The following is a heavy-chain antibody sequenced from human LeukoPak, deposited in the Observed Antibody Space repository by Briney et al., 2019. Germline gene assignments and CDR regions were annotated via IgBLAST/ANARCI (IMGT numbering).Heavy chain of an antibody. Sequence: GGSLRLSCAASGFTFSSYSMNWVRQAPGKGLEWVSSISSSSSYIYYADSVKGRFTISRDNAKNSLYLQMNSLRAEDTAVYYCARDRASGGDCFYYWGQGTLVTVSS. D-gene: IGHD2-21*01. CDR2: ISSSSSYI. CDR1: GFTFSSYS. CDR3: ARDRASGGDCFYY. J-gene: IGHJ4*02. V-gene: IGHV3-21*01.